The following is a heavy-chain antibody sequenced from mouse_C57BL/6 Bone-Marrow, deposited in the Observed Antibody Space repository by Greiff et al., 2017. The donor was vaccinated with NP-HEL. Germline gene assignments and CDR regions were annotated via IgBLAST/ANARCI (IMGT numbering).Heavy chain of an antibody. J-gene: IGHJ3*01. Sequence: QVHVKQPGAELVKPGASVKLSCKASGYTFTSYWMHWVKQRPGRGLEWIGRIDPNSGGTKYNEKFKSKATLTVDTPSSTAYMQLSSLTSEDSAVYYCASEEHYDYLFAYWGQGTLVTVSA. V-gene: IGHV1-72*01. D-gene: IGHD2-4*01. CDR3: ASEEHYDYLFAY. CDR2: IDPNSGGT. CDR1: GYTFTSYW.